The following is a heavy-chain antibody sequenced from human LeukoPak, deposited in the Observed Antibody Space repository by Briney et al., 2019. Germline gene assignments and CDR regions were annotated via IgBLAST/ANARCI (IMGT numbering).Heavy chain of an antibody. CDR3: ARARDGSYDY. J-gene: IGHJ4*02. V-gene: IGHV3-7*04. Sequence: GGSLRLSCAASGFTFSRYWMSWVRQAPEKGLEWVANIKQDGSEKYYVDSVKGRFTISRDNAKDSLYLQMNSLRGEDTAVYYCARARDGSYDYWGQGTLVTVSS. CDR1: GFTFSRYW. D-gene: IGHD1-26*01. CDR2: IKQDGSEK.